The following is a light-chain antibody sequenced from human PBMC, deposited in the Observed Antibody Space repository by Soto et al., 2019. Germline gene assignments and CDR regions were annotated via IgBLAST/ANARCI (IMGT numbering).Light chain of an antibody. CDR3: SSYTSSTFFV. CDR2: DVS. CDR1: SSDVGGYNY. J-gene: IGLJ1*01. V-gene: IGLV2-14*03. Sequence: QSALTQPASVSESPGQSITISCTGTSSDVGGYNYVSWYQQHPGKAPKLMIYDVSNRPSGVSNRFSGSKSGNTASLTISGLQTEDEADYYCSSYTSSTFFVFGTGTKLTDL.